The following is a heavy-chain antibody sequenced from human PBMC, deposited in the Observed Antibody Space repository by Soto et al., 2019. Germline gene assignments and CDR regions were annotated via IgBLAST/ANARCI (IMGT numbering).Heavy chain of an antibody. Sequence: QVQLVESGGGVVQPGRSLRLSCAASGFTFTNYGMHWVRQAPGKGREWVAVISFDGSTAYYADSVKGRFTVSRDNSKSTLYLQMNSLRPEDTAVYYCANDGGADTVIHYYYGVDVWGQGTTVTVSS. CDR2: ISFDGSTA. V-gene: IGHV3-30*18. D-gene: IGHD3-16*01. CDR3: ANDGGADTVIHYYYGVDV. J-gene: IGHJ6*02. CDR1: GFTFTNYG.